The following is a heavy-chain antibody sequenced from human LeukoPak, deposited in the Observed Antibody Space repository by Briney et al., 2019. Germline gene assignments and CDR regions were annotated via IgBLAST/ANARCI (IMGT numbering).Heavy chain of an antibody. CDR2: IFSNGDT. Sequence: GGSLRLSCTASEFTVSRNYMLWVRQAPGKGLEWVSLIFSNGDTHYADSVKGRFTISRDTSKNTVSLQMSSLRVEDTAMYYCTRDQMNYWGQGTLVTVSS. CDR1: EFTVSRNY. D-gene: IGHD5-24*01. CDR3: TRDQMNY. V-gene: IGHV3-53*01. J-gene: IGHJ4*02.